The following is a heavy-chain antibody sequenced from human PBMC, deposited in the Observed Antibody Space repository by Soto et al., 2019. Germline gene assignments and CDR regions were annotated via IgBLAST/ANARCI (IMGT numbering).Heavy chain of an antibody. CDR2: IDPSDTYT. J-gene: IGHJ6*02. Sequence: WESLKISCKGSGYSFTSYWIGWVRQMPGKGLEWMGRIDPSDTYTNYSPSFQGHVTISADKSISTAYLQWSSLKASDTAMYYCARLRTLTGYYRNYYYYYGMDVWGQGTTVTVSS. D-gene: IGHD3-9*01. CDR1: GYSFTSYW. CDR3: ARLRTLTGYYRNYYYYYGMDV. V-gene: IGHV5-10-1*01.